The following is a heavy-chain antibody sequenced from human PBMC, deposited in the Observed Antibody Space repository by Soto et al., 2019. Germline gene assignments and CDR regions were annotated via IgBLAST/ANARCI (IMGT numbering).Heavy chain of an antibody. CDR2: ITSKTMNYAT. CDR3: TRGYCNNNGCYSFDY. D-gene: IGHD2-2*01. J-gene: IGHJ4*02. Sequence: EVQLVESGGGLVQPGGSLKLSCAASGFTFSGSPMHWVRQASGKGLEWVGRITSKTMNYATAYDASVKGRFTISRDDSENTAYLQMNSLKTEDTAVYYCTRGYCNNNGCYSFDYWGQGTLVAVSS. V-gene: IGHV3-73*01. CDR1: GFTFSGSP.